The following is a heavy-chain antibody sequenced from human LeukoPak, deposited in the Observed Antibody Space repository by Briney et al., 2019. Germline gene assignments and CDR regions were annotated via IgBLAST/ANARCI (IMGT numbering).Heavy chain of an antibody. J-gene: IGHJ3*02. CDR1: GGTFSNYA. D-gene: IGHD1-26*01. CDR3: AKGLGGSYYLDAFDI. Sequence: SVKVSCKASGGTFSNYAISWVRQAPGQGLEWMGGIIPIFGTTNYAQKFQGRVTVTADESTSTAYMELSSLRAEDTAVYYCAKGLGGSYYLDAFDIWGQGTMVTVSS. V-gene: IGHV1-69*13. CDR2: IIPIFGTT.